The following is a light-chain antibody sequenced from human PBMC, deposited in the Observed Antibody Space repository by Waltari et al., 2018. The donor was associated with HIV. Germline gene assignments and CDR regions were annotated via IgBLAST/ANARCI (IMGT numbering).Light chain of an antibody. CDR2: EAS. J-gene: IGKJ5*01. Sequence: SQDISPHLNWDQQKPGKAPNRLIYEASNLETGVPSRFSGSGSGTDFSFTISSLQPEDIATYFCQQYGRFPPITFGRGTRLEI. CDR3: QQYGRFPPIT. CDR1: QDISPH. V-gene: IGKV1-33*01.